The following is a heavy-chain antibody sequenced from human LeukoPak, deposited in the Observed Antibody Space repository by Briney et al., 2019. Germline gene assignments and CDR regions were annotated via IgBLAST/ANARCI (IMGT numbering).Heavy chain of an antibody. CDR2: IYYSGST. CDR3: ARGLYYYDS. J-gene: IGHJ4*02. CDR1: GGSVSSYY. D-gene: IGHD3-22*01. V-gene: IGHV4-59*02. Sequence: SETLSLTCTVSGGSVSSYYWSWIRQPPGEGLEWIGYIYYSGSTNYNPSLKSRVTISVDTSKNQFSLKLSSVTAADTAVYYCARGLYYYDSGGQGTLVTVSS.